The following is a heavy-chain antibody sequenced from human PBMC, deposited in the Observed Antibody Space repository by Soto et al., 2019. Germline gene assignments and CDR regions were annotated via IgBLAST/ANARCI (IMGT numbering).Heavy chain of an antibody. CDR2: IFGNDDK. V-gene: IGHV2-5*01. CDR3: AHRHRSNNVWYIFEC. Sequence: SGPTLVNPTQTLTLTCSFSGFSLTTDGVGVGWIRQPPGKALEWLAMIFGNDDKRYSPSLRSRLTITKDTSRNQVVLTLTNMDPVDTATYYCAHRHRSNNVWYIFECWAQGMLVTVSS. D-gene: IGHD6-19*01. J-gene: IGHJ4*02. CDR1: GFSLTTDGVG.